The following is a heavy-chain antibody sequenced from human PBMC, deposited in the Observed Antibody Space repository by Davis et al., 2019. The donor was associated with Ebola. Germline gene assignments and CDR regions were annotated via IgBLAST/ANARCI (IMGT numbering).Heavy chain of an antibody. V-gene: IGHV4-34*01. CDR1: GGSFSGYY. Sequence: PSETLSLTCAVYGGSFSGYYWSWIRQPPGKGLEWIGEINHSGSTNYNPPLKSRVTISVDTSKNQFSLKLSSVTAADTAVYYCASLYSGYDLFGLFDYWGQGTLVTVSS. D-gene: IGHD5-12*01. J-gene: IGHJ4*02. CDR3: ASLYSGYDLFGLFDY. CDR2: INHSGST.